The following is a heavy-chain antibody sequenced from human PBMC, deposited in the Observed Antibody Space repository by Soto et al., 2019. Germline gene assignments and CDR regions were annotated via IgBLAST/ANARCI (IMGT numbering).Heavy chain of an antibody. V-gene: IGHV1-69*01. CDR2: IIPIFGTA. CDR1: GGTFSSYA. D-gene: IGHD6-6*01. J-gene: IGHJ4*02. CDR3: ASEQLGVLDY. Sequence: QVQLVQSGAEVKPGSSAKVSCKTSGGTFSSYAISRVRQAPAQGLEGMGGIIPIFGTANYAQKFQGRVTITADESTSTAYMELSSLRSEDTAVYYCASEQLGVLDYWGQGTLVTVSS.